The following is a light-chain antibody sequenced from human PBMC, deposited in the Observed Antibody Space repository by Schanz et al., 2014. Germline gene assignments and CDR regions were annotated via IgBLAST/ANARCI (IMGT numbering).Light chain of an antibody. CDR2: DVS. Sequence: QSVLTQPASVSGSPGQAITISCTGPSSDTGGYNYVSWYQQHPGKAPKLIIFDVSNRPSGVPDRFSGSKSGNTASLTVSGLQAEDEADYYCSSYAGSSTSWVFGGGTKLTVL. J-gene: IGLJ3*02. CDR3: SSYAGSSTSWV. V-gene: IGLV2-14*03. CDR1: SSDTGGYNY.